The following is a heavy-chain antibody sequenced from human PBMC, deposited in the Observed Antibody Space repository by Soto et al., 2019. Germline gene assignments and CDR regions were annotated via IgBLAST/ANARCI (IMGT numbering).Heavy chain of an antibody. CDR2: INGGAGST. CDR3: ANIPIMTTVTHYFDY. D-gene: IGHD4-17*01. CDR1: GFPFSNYA. V-gene: IGHV3-23*01. Sequence: EVQLLESGGGLAQPGGSLRLSCAASGFPFSNYAMSWVRQAPGKGLEWVSTINGGAGSTYYADSVKGRFTISRDDSKNTLYLQMNSLRAEDTAVYYCANIPIMTTVTHYFDYWGQGTLVTVSS. J-gene: IGHJ4*02.